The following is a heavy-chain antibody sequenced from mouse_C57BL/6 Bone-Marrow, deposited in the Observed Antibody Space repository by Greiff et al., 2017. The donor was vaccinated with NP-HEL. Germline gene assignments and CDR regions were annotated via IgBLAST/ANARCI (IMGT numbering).Heavy chain of an antibody. D-gene: IGHD2-2*01. Sequence: VQLQQSGPELVKPGASVKISCKASGYSFTDYNMNWVKQSSGKSLEWIGVINPNYGTTSYNQKFKGKATLTVDQSSSTAYMQLNSLTSEDSAVYYCARRSMGGLPPWFAYWGQGTLVTVSA. J-gene: IGHJ3*01. CDR3: ARRSMGGLPPWFAY. V-gene: IGHV1-39*01. CDR1: GYSFTDYN. CDR2: INPNYGTT.